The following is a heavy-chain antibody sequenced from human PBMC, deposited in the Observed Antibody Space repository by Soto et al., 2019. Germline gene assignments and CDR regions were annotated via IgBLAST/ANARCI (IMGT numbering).Heavy chain of an antibody. V-gene: IGHV4-61*01. Sequence: LPETLSLTCTVSGVSVSSGSYYWSWIRQPPGKGLEWIGYIYYNGNTNYNPSLKSRVTKSVDMSKNQFSLKLTSVTAADTAVYYCAREEYYDSSGYARAFDIWGQGTMVTVSS. CDR2: IYYNGNT. D-gene: IGHD3-22*01. CDR3: AREEYYDSSGYARAFDI. J-gene: IGHJ3*02. CDR1: GVSVSSGSYY.